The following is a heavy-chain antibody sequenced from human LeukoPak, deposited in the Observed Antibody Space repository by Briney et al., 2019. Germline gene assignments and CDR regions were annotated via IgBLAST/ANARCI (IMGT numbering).Heavy chain of an antibody. D-gene: IGHD3-9*01. J-gene: IGHJ4*02. Sequence: EASVKVSCKASGYTFTSYGISWVRQAPGQGLEWMGWISAYNGNTNYAQKLQGRVTMTTDTSTSTAYMELRSLRSDDTAVYYCARDPYYDILTGLYDYWGQGTLVTVSS. CDR3: ARDPYYDILTGLYDY. V-gene: IGHV1-18*01. CDR2: ISAYNGNT. CDR1: GYTFTSYG.